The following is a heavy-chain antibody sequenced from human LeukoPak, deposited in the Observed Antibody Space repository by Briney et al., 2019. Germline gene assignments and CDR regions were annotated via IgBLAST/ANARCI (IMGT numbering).Heavy chain of an antibody. Sequence: PGGSLRLSCAASGFTFSDYYVSWIRQAPGKGLEWVSYISSSGSTIYYADSVKGRSTISRDNAKNSLYLQMNSLRAEDTAVYYCATQPYYDFSPFDYWGQGTLVTVSS. J-gene: IGHJ4*02. CDR2: ISSSGSTI. V-gene: IGHV3-11*01. D-gene: IGHD3-3*01. CDR3: ATQPYYDFSPFDY. CDR1: GFTFSDYY.